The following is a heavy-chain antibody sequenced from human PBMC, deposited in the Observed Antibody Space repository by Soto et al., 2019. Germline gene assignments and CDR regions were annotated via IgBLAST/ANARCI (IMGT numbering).Heavy chain of an antibody. D-gene: IGHD3-22*01. V-gene: IGHV3-9*01. CDR2: ISWNSGSI. Sequence: SLRLSCAASXFTFDDYAMHWVRQAPGKGLEWVSGISWNSGSIGYADSVKGRFTISRDNAKNSLYLQMNSLRAEDTALYYCAKVSYDSSGYYYVGYFDYWGQGTLVTVSS. CDR1: XFTFDDYA. CDR3: AKVSYDSSGYYYVGYFDY. J-gene: IGHJ4*02.